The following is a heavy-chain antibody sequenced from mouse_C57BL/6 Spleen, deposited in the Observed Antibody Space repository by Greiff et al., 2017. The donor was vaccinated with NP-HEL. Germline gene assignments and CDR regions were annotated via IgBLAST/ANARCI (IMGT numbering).Heavy chain of an antibody. Sequence: EVKLLESGPGMVKPSQSLSLTCTVTGYSITSGYDWHWIRHFPGNKLEWMGYISYSGSTNYNPSLKSRISITHDTSKNHFFLKLNSVTTEDTATYYCARDYYGNYNWYFDVWGTGTTVTVSS. CDR1: GYSITSGYD. CDR3: ARDYYGNYNWYFDV. D-gene: IGHD2-1*01. J-gene: IGHJ1*03. V-gene: IGHV3-1*01. CDR2: ISYSGST.